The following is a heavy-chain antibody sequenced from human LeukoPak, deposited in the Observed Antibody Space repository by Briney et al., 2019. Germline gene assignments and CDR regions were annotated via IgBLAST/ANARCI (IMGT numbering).Heavy chain of an antibody. Sequence: PGGSLRLSCAASGFTFSSYGLHWVRQAPGNGLEWVAVIWYDGSNKYYADSVKGRFTISRDNSKNTLYLQMNSLRAEDTAVYYCARQRWDDSGSYFDYWGQGTLVTVSS. J-gene: IGHJ4*02. CDR3: ARQRWDDSGSYFDY. D-gene: IGHD1-26*01. CDR1: GFTFSSYG. CDR2: IWYDGSNK. V-gene: IGHV3-33*01.